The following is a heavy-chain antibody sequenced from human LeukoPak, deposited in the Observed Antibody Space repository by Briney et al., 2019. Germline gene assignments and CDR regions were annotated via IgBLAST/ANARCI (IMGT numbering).Heavy chain of an antibody. J-gene: IGHJ4*02. CDR2: ISYDGSNE. CDR3: AREKYGSGSGFDY. CDR1: GFIFSSYA. D-gene: IGHD3-10*01. Sequence: GRSLRLSCAASGFIFSSYAMDWVRQAPGKGLEWVAVISYDGSNEDYADSVKGRFTISRGNSKNTLFLQMNSLRVEDTAVYYCAREKYGSGSGFDYWGQGTLVTVSS. V-gene: IGHV3-30-3*01.